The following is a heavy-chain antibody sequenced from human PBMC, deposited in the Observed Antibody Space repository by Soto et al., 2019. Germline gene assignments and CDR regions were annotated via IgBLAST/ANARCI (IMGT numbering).Heavy chain of an antibody. CDR3: ARKGWGTIAYDH. CDR2: IKEDGSEK. Sequence: PGGSLRLSCVASGFTFSGHWMSWVRQTPGKGLEWVAYIKEDGSEKYYVDSVKGRFTSFRDNANNSLHLQMNSLRAGDTAIYYCARKGWGTIAYDHWGQGTLVTVSS. D-gene: IGHD3-3*01. J-gene: IGHJ4*02. CDR1: GFTFSGHW. V-gene: IGHV3-7*05.